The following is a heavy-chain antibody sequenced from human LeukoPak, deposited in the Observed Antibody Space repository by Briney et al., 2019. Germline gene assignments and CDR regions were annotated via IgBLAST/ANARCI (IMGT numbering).Heavy chain of an antibody. V-gene: IGHV3-21*01. CDR1: GFTFSSYS. J-gene: IGHJ4*02. CDR3: ARDEAVTTGFDY. CDR2: ISSSSSYI. Sequence: GGSLRLSCAASGFTFSSYSMNWVRQAPGKGLEWVSSISSSSSYIYYADSVKGRFTISRDNAKNSLYLQMNSLRAEDTAVYYCARDEAVTTGFDYWGQGTLVTVSS. D-gene: IGHD4-11*01.